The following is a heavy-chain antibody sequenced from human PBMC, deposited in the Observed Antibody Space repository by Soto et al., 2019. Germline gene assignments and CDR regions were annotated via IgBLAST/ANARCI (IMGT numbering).Heavy chain of an antibody. J-gene: IGHJ4*02. CDR1: GGTFSSYA. D-gene: IGHD4-17*01. V-gene: IGHV1-69*13. CDR3: ARAKDYGEPYYFDY. Sequence: SVKVSCKASGGTFSSYAISWVRQAPGQGLEWMGGIIPIFGTANYAQKFQGRATITADESTSTVYMELSSLRSEDTAVYYCARAKDYGEPYYFDYWGQGTLVTVSS. CDR2: IIPIFGTA.